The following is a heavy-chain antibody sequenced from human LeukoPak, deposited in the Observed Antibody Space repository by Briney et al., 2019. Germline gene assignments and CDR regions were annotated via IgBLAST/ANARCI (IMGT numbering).Heavy chain of an antibody. CDR2: IYYSGST. CDR3: ARAWKSGYAQGYWFDP. V-gene: IGHV4-39*07. CDR1: GGSISSSSYY. Sequence: PSETLSLTCTVSGGSISSSSYYWGWIRQPPGKGLEWIGSIYYSGSTYYNPSLKNRVTISVDTSKNQFSLKLSSVTAADTAVYYCARAWKSGYAQGYWFDPWGQGTLVTVSS. J-gene: IGHJ5*02. D-gene: IGHD5-12*01.